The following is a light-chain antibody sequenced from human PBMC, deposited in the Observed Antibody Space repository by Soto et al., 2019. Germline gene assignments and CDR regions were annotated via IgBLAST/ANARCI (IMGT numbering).Light chain of an antibody. Sequence: EIVLTQSPGTLSLSPGERATLSCRASQSVPKNYLAWYQHKPGQSPRLLIDGPSSRATGIPDRFSGSGSGTDFTLSISRLEPEDCAVYYCHQYATSPQTFGQGTKVEIK. V-gene: IGKV3-20*01. CDR3: HQYATSPQT. CDR1: QSVPKNY. J-gene: IGKJ1*01. CDR2: GPS.